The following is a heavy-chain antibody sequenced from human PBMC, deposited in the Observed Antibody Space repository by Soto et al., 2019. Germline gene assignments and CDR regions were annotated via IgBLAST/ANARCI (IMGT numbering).Heavy chain of an antibody. Sequence: SETLSLTCTVSGGSISSSSYYWGWIRQPPGKGLEWIGSIYYSGSTYYNPSLKSRVTISVDTSKNQFSLKLSSVTAADTAVYYCARGIVLMVYAYDAFDIWGQGTMVTVSS. D-gene: IGHD2-8*01. CDR3: ARGIVLMVYAYDAFDI. J-gene: IGHJ3*02. CDR2: IYYSGST. CDR1: GGSISSSSYY. V-gene: IGHV4-39*01.